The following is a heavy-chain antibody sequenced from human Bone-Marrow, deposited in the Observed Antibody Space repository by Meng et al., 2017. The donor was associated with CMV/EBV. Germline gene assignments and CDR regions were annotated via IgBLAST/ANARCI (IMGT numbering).Heavy chain of an antibody. CDR2: IYYSGST. Sequence: LRLSCTVSGGSISSGDYYWSWIRQPPGKGVEWIGYIYYSGSTYYNPSLKSRVTISVDTSKNQFSLKLSSVTAADTAVYYCARCGDAFDIWGQGTMVTVSS. CDR3: ARCGDAFDI. CDR1: GGSISSGDYY. V-gene: IGHV4-30-4*08. J-gene: IGHJ3*02. D-gene: IGHD6-25*01.